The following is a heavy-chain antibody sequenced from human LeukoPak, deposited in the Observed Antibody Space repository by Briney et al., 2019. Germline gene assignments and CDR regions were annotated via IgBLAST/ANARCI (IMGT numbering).Heavy chain of an antibody. J-gene: IGHJ1*01. CDR1: GFTFSSYE. CDR3: ARGGTLEYFQH. Sequence: GGSLRLSCAASGFTFSSYEMNWVRQAPGKGLEWVSYISSSGSTIYYADSVKGRFTISRDNAKNSLYLQMNSLRTEDTAVYYCARGGTLEYFQHWGQGTLVTVSS. CDR2: ISSSGSTI. V-gene: IGHV3-48*03.